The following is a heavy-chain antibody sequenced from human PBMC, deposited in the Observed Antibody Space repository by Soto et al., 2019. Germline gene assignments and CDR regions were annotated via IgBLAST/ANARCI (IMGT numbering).Heavy chain of an antibody. CDR3: ARVGYSGYNDYYYYYYMDV. D-gene: IGHD5-12*01. CDR1: GYTFTSYG. Sequence: ASVKVSCKASGYTFTSYGISWVRQAPGQGLEWMGWISAYNGNTNYAQKLQGRVTMTTDTSTSTAYMELRSLRSDDTAVYYCARVGYSGYNDYYYYYYMDVWGKGTTVTVSS. CDR2: ISAYNGNT. V-gene: IGHV1-18*01. J-gene: IGHJ6*03.